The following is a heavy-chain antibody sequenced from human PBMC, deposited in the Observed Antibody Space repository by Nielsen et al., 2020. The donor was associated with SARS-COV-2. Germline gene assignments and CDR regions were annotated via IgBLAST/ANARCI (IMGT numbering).Heavy chain of an antibody. CDR3: VKGLPGYSSSWYDY. J-gene: IGHJ4*02. Sequence: GGSLRLSCAASGFSFSSYAMNWVRQAPGKGLEWVSVISGGGGSTYYIDSVKGRFTISRDNSKNTLYLQMNSLRAEDTALYYCVKGLPGYSSSWYDYWGQGTLVNVSS. CDR2: ISGGGGST. D-gene: IGHD6-13*01. V-gene: IGHV3-23*01. CDR1: GFSFSSYA.